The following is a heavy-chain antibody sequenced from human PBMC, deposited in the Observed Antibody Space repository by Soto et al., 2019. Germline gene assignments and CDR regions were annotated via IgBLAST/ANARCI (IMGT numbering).Heavy chain of an antibody. V-gene: IGHV3-30*18. D-gene: IGHD2-2*01. CDR2: ISYDGSNK. CDR3: AKDWGDQLLYNWFDP. J-gene: IGHJ5*02. Sequence: PGGSLRLSCAASGFTFSSYGMHWVRQAPGKGLEWVAVISYDGSNKYYADSVKGRFTISRDNSKNTLYLQMNSLRAEDTAVYYCAKDWGDQLLYNWFDPWGQGTLVTVSS. CDR1: GFTFSSYG.